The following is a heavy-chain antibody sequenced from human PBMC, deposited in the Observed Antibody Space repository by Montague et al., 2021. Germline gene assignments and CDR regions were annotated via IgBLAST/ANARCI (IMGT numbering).Heavy chain of an antibody. CDR2: TYYRSKWYN. Sequence: CAISGDSVSSNSVAWDWIRQSPSRGLEWLGRTYYRSKWYNDYAVSVKSRITINPDTSKNQFSLQLNSVTPEDTAVYYCARRQRQAWAHSSSSPQYYYYYMDGWGKGTTVTGAS. J-gene: IGHJ6*03. V-gene: IGHV6-1*01. D-gene: IGHD6-6*01. CDR1: GDSVSSNSVA. CDR3: ARRQRQAWAHSSSSPQYYYYYMDG.